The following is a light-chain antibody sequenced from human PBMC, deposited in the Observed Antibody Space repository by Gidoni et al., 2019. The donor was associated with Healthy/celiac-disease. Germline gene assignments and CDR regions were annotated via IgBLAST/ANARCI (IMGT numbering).Light chain of an antibody. J-gene: IGLJ2*01. Sequence: QSALTQPASVSGSPGQSIPISCTGTSSDVGSYNLVSWYQQPPGKAPKLMIYEGSKRPSGVSNRFSGSKSGNTASLTISGLQAEDEADYYCCSYAGSIVVFGGGTKLT. CDR3: CSYAGSIVV. CDR1: SSDVGSYNL. V-gene: IGLV2-23*01. CDR2: EGS.